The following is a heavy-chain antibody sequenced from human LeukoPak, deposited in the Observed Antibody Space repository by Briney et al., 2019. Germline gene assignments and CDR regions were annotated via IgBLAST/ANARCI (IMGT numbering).Heavy chain of an antibody. J-gene: IGHJ5*02. Sequence: GGSLRLSCAASGFTFSSYSMNWVRQAPGKGLEWVSSISSSSYIYYADSVKGRFTISRDNAKNSLYLQMNSLRAEDTAVYYCARDRTAGITMVRGRPPNWFDPWGQGTLVTVSS. V-gene: IGHV3-21*01. CDR3: ARDRTAGITMVRGRPPNWFDP. CDR1: GFTFSSYS. CDR2: ISSSSYI. D-gene: IGHD3-10*01.